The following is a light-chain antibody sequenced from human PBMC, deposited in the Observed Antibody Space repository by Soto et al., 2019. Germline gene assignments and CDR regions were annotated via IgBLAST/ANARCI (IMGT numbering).Light chain of an antibody. J-gene: IGLJ1*01. V-gene: IGLV3-25*02. CDR1: ALPKEY. Sequence: SYDLTQPPSVSVSPGQTAKITCSGTALPKEYSSWYQQKPGQAPFVVISQDTESPSGIPERFSGSSSGTTVTLTISGVQAEDEADYYCQSVDTSXSFVVGTGTKVXV. CDR2: QDT. CDR3: QSVDTSXSFV.